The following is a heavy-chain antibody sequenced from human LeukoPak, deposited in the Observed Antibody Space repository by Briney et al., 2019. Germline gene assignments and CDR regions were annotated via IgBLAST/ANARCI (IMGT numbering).Heavy chain of an antibody. D-gene: IGHD6-6*01. V-gene: IGHV3-33*01. J-gene: IGHJ6*02. CDR2: IWYDGSNK. CDR1: GFTFSSYG. Sequence: GGSLRLSCAASGFTFSSYGMHWVRQAPGKGLEWVAVIWYDGSNKYHADSVKGRFTISRDNSKNTLYLQMNSLRAEDTAVYYCARGGYSSSSLYYYYHGMDVWGQGTTVTVSS. CDR3: ARGGYSSSSLYYYYHGMDV.